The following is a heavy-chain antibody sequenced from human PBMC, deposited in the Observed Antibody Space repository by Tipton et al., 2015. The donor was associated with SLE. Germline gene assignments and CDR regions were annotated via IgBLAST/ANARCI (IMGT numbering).Heavy chain of an antibody. D-gene: IGHD3-16*01. CDR3: ARVSVGFDY. Sequence: SLRLSCAASGFTFSCYGMHWVRQAPGKGLEWVAVISYDGSYKYYVDSVKGRFTISRDNSKNTLYLQVNSLRAEDTAMYYCARVSVGFDYWGQGTLVTVSS. J-gene: IGHJ4*02. CDR1: GFTFSCYG. V-gene: IGHV3-30*03. CDR2: ISYDGSYK.